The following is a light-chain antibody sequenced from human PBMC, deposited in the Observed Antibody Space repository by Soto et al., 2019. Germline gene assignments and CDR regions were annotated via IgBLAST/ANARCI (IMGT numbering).Light chain of an antibody. CDR3: QQYNNWPYT. V-gene: IGKV3-15*01. Sequence: EIAMTQSPATLSVSPGERGTLPCRASQSVSSNLAWYQQKPGQAPRLLIYAASARATGIPARFSGSGSGTDFTLTISSLQSEDFAVYYCQQYNNWPYTFGQGTKVDI. J-gene: IGKJ2*01. CDR1: QSVSSN. CDR2: AAS.